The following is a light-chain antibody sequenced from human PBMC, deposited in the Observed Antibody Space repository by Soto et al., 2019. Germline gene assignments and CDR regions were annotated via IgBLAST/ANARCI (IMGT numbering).Light chain of an antibody. Sequence: DIQMTQSPSSLSASVGDRVTITCRASQSISTYLNWYQQKPGKDPKLLIYAASSLQSGVSSKFSGSGSGTDFTLTISSLQPVDFATYYCQQSFSIPGFTCGPGTKVQIK. J-gene: IGKJ3*01. V-gene: IGKV1-39*01. CDR3: QQSFSIPGFT. CDR1: QSISTY. CDR2: AAS.